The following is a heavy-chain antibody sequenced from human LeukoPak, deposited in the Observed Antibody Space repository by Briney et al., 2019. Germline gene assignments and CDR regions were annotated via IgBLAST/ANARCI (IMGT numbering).Heavy chain of an antibody. D-gene: IGHD2-2*02. J-gene: IGHJ4*02. CDR2: ISSSGSYI. Sequence: PGGSLRLSCAASGFTFSSYSMNWVRQAPGEGLEWVSSISSSGSYIYFADSMKGRFTISRDNAGNSVYLQMNSLRVDDTAVYFCARDVSRDVSCYTDWGQGTLVTVSS. CDR3: ARDVSRDVSCYTD. V-gene: IGHV3-21*01. CDR1: GFTFSSYS.